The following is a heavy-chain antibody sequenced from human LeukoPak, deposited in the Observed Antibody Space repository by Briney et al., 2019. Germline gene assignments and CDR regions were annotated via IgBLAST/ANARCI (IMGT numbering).Heavy chain of an antibody. J-gene: IGHJ6*02. Sequence: GASVKVSCKASGGSFSTSGFSGVRQAPGQGLEWMGGVIPIYGTPSYAQKFQGRVTITTDESTSTAYMELSSLRSEDTAVYYCARDHWGIVENGYDYFYYDMDVWGQGTTVTVSS. CDR1: GGSFSTSG. CDR2: VIPIYGTP. V-gene: IGHV1-69*05. D-gene: IGHD7-27*01. CDR3: ARDHWGIVENGYDYFYYDMDV.